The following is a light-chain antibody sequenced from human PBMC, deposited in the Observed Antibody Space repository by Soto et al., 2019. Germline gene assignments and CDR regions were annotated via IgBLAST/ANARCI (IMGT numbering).Light chain of an antibody. J-gene: IGKJ2*01. V-gene: IGKV3-15*01. CDR1: QSVSST. CDR2: GAS. CDR3: QQYNNWPPYT. Sequence: EIVMTQSPATLSVSPGERATLSCSASQSVSSTVAWYQQKPGQAPRLLIYGASTRATGTPARFSGSGSGTEFTLTISSLQSEDFAVYYCQQYNNWPPYTFGQGTKLEIK.